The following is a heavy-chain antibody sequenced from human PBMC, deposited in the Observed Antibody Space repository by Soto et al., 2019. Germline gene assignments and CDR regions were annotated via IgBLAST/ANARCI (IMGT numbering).Heavy chain of an antibody. CDR1: GFTFSSYG. J-gene: IGHJ4*02. CDR3: AKAPGEMATIKEDY. D-gene: IGHD3-16*01. CDR2: ISYDGSNK. Sequence: QVQLVESGGGVVQPGRSLRLSCAASGFTFSSYGMHWVRQAPGKGLEWVAVISYDGSNKYYADSVKGRFTISRDNSKNTLYLQMNSLRAEDTAVYYCAKAPGEMATIKEDYWGQGTLVTVSS. V-gene: IGHV3-30*18.